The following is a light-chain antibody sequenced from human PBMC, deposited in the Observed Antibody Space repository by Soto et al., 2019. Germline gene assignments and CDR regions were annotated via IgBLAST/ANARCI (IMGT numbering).Light chain of an antibody. V-gene: IGLV2-14*01. CDR3: SSYTSSFKGL. CDR1: SSDVGAYKY. J-gene: IGLJ2*01. CDR2: EVN. Sequence: QAASVSGSPGQSITISCTGTSSDVGAYKYVSWYQQHPGKAPKVIIYEVNNRPSGVSNRFSGSKSGNTASLTISGLQAEDEADYYCSSYTSSFKGLFGGGTKLTVL.